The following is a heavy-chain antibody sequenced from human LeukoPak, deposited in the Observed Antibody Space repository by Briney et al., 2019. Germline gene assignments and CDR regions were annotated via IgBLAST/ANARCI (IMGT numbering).Heavy chain of an antibody. CDR1: GFTFSSYA. CDR2: ISYDGSNK. CDR3: ARVPMVRGVIRGAFDY. D-gene: IGHD3-10*01. V-gene: IGHV3-30-3*01. Sequence: LPGGSLRLSCAASGFTFSSYAMHWVRQAPGKGLEWVAVISYDGSNKYYADSVKGRFTISRDNSKNTLYLQMNSLRAEDTAVYYCARVPMVRGVIRGAFDYWGQGTLVTVSS. J-gene: IGHJ4*02.